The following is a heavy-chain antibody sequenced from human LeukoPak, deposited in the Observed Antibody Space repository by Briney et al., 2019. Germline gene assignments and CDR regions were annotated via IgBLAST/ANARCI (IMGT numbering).Heavy chain of an antibody. CDR1: GFTFSSYW. V-gene: IGHV3-7*03. J-gene: IGHJ4*02. CDR2: IKQDGSEI. CDR3: ARGSGYDYPHFDY. Sequence: GGSLRLSCAASGFTFSSYWMSWVRQAPGKGLEWVANIKQDGSEIYYVDSVKGRFTISRDNAKNSLYLQMNSLRAEDTAVYYCARGSGYDYPHFDYWGQGTLVTVSS. D-gene: IGHD5-12*01.